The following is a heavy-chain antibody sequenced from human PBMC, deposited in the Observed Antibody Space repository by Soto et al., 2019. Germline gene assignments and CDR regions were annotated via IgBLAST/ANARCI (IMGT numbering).Heavy chain of an antibody. Sequence: VGSLRLSCAASGFTFSSYAMHWVRQAPGKGLEWVAVISYDGSNKYYADCVKGRFTISRDNSKNTLYLKMNSLRAEDTAVYYCASDVIAVAGTSAHYSGQGTMVTVYS. D-gene: IGHD6-19*01. CDR2: ISYDGSNK. CDR3: ASDVIAVAGTSAHY. J-gene: IGHJ4*02. V-gene: IGHV3-30-3*01. CDR1: GFTFSSYA.